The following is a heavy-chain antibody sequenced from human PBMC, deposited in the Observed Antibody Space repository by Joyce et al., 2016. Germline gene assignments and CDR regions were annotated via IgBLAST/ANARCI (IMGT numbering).Heavy chain of an antibody. V-gene: IGHV1-69*01. D-gene: IGHD3-22*01. CDR2: IIPMFGAA. J-gene: IGHJ4*02. CDR1: GGTFRSYA. Sequence: QVQLVQSGAEVKKPGSSVKVSCKVSGGTFRSYAISWVRQGPGQGLEWMGGIIPMFGAAEDAQKFQGRVTITADESTSTAYMELTSLRSEDTALYYCARSSVPIDYYDSGGYYYNFDYWGQGTLVTVSS. CDR3: ARSSVPIDYYDSGGYYYNFDY.